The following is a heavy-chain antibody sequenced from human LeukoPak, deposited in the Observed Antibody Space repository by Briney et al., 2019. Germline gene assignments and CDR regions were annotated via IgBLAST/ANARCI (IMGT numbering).Heavy chain of an antibody. V-gene: IGHV1-69*04. Sequence: ASVKVSCKASGGTFSSYAISWVRQAPGQGLEWMGRIIPILGIANYAQKFQGRVTITADKSTSTAYMELSSLRSEDTAVYYCAREPQGGAAAGAYYYYYGMDVWGQGTTVTVSS. CDR1: GGTFSSYA. CDR3: AREPQGGAAAGAYYYYYGMDV. J-gene: IGHJ6*02. D-gene: IGHD6-13*01. CDR2: IIPILGIA.